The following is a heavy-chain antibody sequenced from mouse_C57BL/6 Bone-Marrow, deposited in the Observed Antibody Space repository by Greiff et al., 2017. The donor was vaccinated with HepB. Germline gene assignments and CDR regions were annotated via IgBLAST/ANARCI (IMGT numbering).Heavy chain of an antibody. J-gene: IGHJ1*03. V-gene: IGHV5-9-1*02. D-gene: IGHD1-1*01. CDR2: ISSGGDYI. CDR3: TRESWDYYGSSPYWYFDV. CDR1: GFTFSSYA. Sequence: DVQLVESGEGLVKPGGSLKLSCAASGFTFSSYAMSWVRQTPEKRLEWVAYISSGGDYIYYADTVKGRFTISRDNARNTLYLQMSSLKSEDTAMYYCTRESWDYYGSSPYWYFDVWGTGTTVTVSS.